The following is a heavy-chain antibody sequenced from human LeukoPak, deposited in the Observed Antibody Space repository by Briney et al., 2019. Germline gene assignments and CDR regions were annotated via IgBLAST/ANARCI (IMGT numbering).Heavy chain of an antibody. CDR2: ISSSSSYI. CDR3: ARVGLLWFGELFSDY. V-gene: IGHV3-21*01. Sequence: PGGSLRLSCAASGFKFSSYSMKWVRQAPGKGLEWVSFISSSSSYIYYADSLKGRFTISRDNAKNSLYLQMNSLRAEDTAVYYCARVGLLWFGELFSDYWGQGTLVTVSS. J-gene: IGHJ4*02. CDR1: GFKFSSYS. D-gene: IGHD3-10*01.